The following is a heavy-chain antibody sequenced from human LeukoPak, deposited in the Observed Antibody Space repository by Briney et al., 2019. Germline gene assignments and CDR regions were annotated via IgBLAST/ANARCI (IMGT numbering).Heavy chain of an antibody. Sequence: PSETLSLTCTVSGVSISSYCWSWIRQPAGKGLEWIGRVYTSGSTNYNPSLKSRVTMSVDTSKNQFSLKLSSVTAADTAVYYCARASHWNQLHYFDYWGQGTLVTVSS. CDR2: VYTSGST. D-gene: IGHD1-1*01. CDR3: ARASHWNQLHYFDY. V-gene: IGHV4-4*07. CDR1: GVSISSYC. J-gene: IGHJ4*02.